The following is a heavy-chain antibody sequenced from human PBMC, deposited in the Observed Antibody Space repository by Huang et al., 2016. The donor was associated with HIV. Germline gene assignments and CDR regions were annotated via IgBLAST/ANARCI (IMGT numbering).Heavy chain of an antibody. V-gene: IGHV4-39*01. D-gene: IGHD3-10*01. CDR2: IYYKGST. CDR3: ARHREGPVAYYSGWGSHLNYMDV. CDR1: GGSISSSDYH. J-gene: IGHJ6*03. Sequence: QLLLQESGPGLVKPSEALALTCAVSGGSISSSDYHWGWIRQPPGKGLEWIGSIYYKGSTHYGPSLKSRVTIAVDTSKNLFFLNLTSMTAADTAVYYCARHREGPVAYYSGWGSHLNYMDVWGRGRTVVVSS.